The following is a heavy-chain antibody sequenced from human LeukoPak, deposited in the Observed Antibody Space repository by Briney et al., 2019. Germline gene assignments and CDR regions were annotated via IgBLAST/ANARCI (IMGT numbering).Heavy chain of an antibody. V-gene: IGHV3-23*01. Sequence: GGSLRLSCAASGFTVSSNYMSWVRQAPGKGLEWVSALTNSGGSGGVTYYTDSVKGRFIISRDNSKSTLYLQLSSLRAEDTAVYYCAKAMSTDHYDSRGFYRVDFDSWGQGTLVTVSS. D-gene: IGHD3-22*01. CDR2: LTNSGGSGGVT. CDR3: AKAMSTDHYDSRGFYRVDFDS. J-gene: IGHJ4*02. CDR1: GFTVSSNY.